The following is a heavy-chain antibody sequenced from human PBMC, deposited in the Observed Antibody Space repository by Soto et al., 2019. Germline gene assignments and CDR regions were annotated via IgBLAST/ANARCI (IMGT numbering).Heavy chain of an antibody. CDR3: ARVHSSSWYNWFDP. Sequence: LVKLSCKTAGYTNTSYGIGWVRQATGQGLEWMGWISAYNGNTNYAQKLQGRVTMTTDTSTSTAYMELRSLRSDDTAVYYCARVHSSSWYNWFDPWGQRTLVTVSS. V-gene: IGHV1-18*01. J-gene: IGHJ5*02. CDR1: GYTNTSYG. D-gene: IGHD6-13*01. CDR2: ISAYNGNT.